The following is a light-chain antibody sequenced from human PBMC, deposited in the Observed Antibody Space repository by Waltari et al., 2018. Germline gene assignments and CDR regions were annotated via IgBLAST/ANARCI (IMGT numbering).Light chain of an antibody. Sequence: EIVLTQSPGTLSLSPGDRAILSCRASQSVSKYLAWYQQKPGQAPRLLIFGASSRATGIPDRFSGSGSGTDLSLTISRVEPEDFALYYCQQYVSLPATFGQGTKVEIE. CDR3: QQYVSLPAT. J-gene: IGKJ1*01. CDR1: QSVSKY. V-gene: IGKV3-20*01. CDR2: GAS.